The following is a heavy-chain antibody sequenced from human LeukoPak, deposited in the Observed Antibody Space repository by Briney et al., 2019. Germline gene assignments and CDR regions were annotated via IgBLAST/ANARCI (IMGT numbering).Heavy chain of an antibody. CDR3: ARDPPDSATIWAFDI. D-gene: IGHD2-21*01. CDR1: GYTFTDYG. CDR2: SSSYNGQT. V-gene: IGHV1-18*03. Sequence: ASVKVSCKASGYTFTDYGVTWVRQAPGQGLEWMGWSSSYNGQTSYIQKFRGRVTMTADPSTSTAYLELRSLTSDDMAVYYCARDPPDSATIWAFDIWGQGTMVTVSS. J-gene: IGHJ3*02.